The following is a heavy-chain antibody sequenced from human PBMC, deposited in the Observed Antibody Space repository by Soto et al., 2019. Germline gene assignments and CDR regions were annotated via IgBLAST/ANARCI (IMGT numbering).Heavy chain of an antibody. J-gene: IGHJ6*03. D-gene: IGHD5-18*01. CDR1: GGSISSYY. Sequence: NPSETLSLTCTVSGGSISSYYWSWIRQPPGKGLEWIGYIYYSGSTNYNPSLKSRVTISVDTSKNQFSLKLSSVTAADTAVYYCARNTDYYYYMDVWGKGTTVTVSS. CDR3: ARNTDYYYYMDV. V-gene: IGHV4-59*08. CDR2: IYYSGST.